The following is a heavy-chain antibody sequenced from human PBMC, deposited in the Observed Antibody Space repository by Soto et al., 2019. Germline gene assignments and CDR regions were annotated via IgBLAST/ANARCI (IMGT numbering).Heavy chain of an antibody. Sequence: EASVKVSCKASGYTFTSYGISWVRQAPGQGLEWMGWISAYNGNTNYAQKLQGRVTMTTDTSTSTAYMELRSLRSDDTAVYYCARGYYDILTGYPQGPPHFDYWGQGTLVTVSS. J-gene: IGHJ4*02. CDR3: ARGYYDILTGYPQGPPHFDY. CDR2: ISAYNGNT. D-gene: IGHD3-9*01. V-gene: IGHV1-18*01. CDR1: GYTFTSYG.